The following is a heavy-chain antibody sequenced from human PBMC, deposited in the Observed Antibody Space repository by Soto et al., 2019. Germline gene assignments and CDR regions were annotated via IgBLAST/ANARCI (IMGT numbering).Heavy chain of an antibody. CDR3: ARLRRIAAAGEDFDY. J-gene: IGHJ4*02. CDR1: GYSFTGYW. Sequence: PGESLKISCKGSGYSFTGYWISWVRQMPGKGLEWMGRIDPSDSYTNYSPSFQGHVTISADKSISTAYLQWSSLKASDTAMYYCARLRRIAAAGEDFDYWGQGTLVTVSS. CDR2: IDPSDSYT. D-gene: IGHD6-13*01. V-gene: IGHV5-10-1*01.